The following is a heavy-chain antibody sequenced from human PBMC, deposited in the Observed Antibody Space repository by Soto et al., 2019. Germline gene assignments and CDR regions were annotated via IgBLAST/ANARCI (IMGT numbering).Heavy chain of an antibody. CDR3: ALRSMAVVPEY. J-gene: IGHJ4*02. Sequence: QVQLQESGPGLVKPSETLSLTCAVSGDSISSYYCMWIRQPPGKGLESIGYLYYGRSANYNPSLTSRVTLSVDTATNQCSLTLSSMTAADTAVYYCALRSMAVVPEYWGQGTLVTVSS. D-gene: IGHD3-22*01. CDR2: LYYGRSA. V-gene: IGHV4-59*01. CDR1: GDSISSYY.